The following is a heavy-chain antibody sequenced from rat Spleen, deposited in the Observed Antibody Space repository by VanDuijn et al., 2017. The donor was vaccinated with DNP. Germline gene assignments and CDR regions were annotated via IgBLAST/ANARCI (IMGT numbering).Heavy chain of an antibody. CDR3: ARHTLDNSFAMDV. CDR2: ISTSGTRT. J-gene: IGHJ4*01. V-gene: IGHV5S23*01. CDR1: GFTFSNSY. D-gene: IGHD1-10*01. Sequence: EVQLVESGGDLVQSGRSLKVSCAASGFTFSNSYMAWVRQAPKKGLEWVATISTSGTRTYYPDSVKGRFTISRDNAEDSLYLQMNSLKSEDTATYYCARHTLDNSFAMDVWGQGTSITVSS.